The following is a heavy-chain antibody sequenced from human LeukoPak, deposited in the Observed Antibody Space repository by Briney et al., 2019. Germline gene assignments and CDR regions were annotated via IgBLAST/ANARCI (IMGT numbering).Heavy chain of an antibody. CDR2: ITPSGGT. Sequence: GASVKVSCKASGYTFTSYAIHWVRQAPGQGLEWMGWITPSGGTNYPQKFQGRVAITWDTSITTAYMDLSRLTSDDTAVYYCARNFYFDSSGYYHYWGQGTLVTVSS. V-gene: IGHV1-2*02. J-gene: IGHJ4*02. CDR3: ARNFYFDSSGYYHY. CDR1: GYTFTSYA. D-gene: IGHD3-22*01.